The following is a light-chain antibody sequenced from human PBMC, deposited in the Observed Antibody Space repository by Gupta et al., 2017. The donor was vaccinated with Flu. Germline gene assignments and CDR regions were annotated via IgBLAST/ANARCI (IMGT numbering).Light chain of an antibody. Sequence: EIVLTQYPATLSSSPGERVTLSCRSSQNITNFLGWHQQKPGQVPRLLIYDASNRATGIPARFSGSGSGTDFTLTISSLEPEDFAIYYCQQRSNWPLTFGGGTKVEIK. V-gene: IGKV3-11*01. CDR3: QQRSNWPLT. J-gene: IGKJ4*01. CDR2: DAS. CDR1: QNITNF.